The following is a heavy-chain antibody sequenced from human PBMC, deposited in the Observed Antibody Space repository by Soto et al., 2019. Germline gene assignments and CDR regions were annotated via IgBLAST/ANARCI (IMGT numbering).Heavy chain of an antibody. J-gene: IGHJ6*02. CDR3: ARELGYCSGGSCRGYYYYGMDV. CDR2: TYYRSKWYN. D-gene: IGHD2-15*01. CDR1: GDSVSSNSAA. Sequence: SQTLSLTCAISGDSVSSNSAAWNWTRQSPSRGLEWLGRTYYRSKWYNDYAVSVKSRITINPDTSKNQFSLQLNSVTPEDTAVYYCARELGYCSGGSCRGYYYYGMDVWGQGTTVTVSS. V-gene: IGHV6-1*01.